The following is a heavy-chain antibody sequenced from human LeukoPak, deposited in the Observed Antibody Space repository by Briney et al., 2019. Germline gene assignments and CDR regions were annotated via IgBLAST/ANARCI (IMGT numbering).Heavy chain of an antibody. D-gene: IGHD1-26*01. CDR1: GGSISSSSYY. CDR2: IYYSGST. CDR3: ARIGGYSGSSYYFDY. V-gene: IGHV4-39*01. J-gene: IGHJ4*02. Sequence: PSETLSLTYTVSGGSISSSSYYWGWIRQPPGKGLEWIGSIYYSGSTYHNPSLKSRVTISVDTPKNQFSLMLSSVTAADTAVYYCARIGGYSGSSYYFDYWGQGTLVTVSS.